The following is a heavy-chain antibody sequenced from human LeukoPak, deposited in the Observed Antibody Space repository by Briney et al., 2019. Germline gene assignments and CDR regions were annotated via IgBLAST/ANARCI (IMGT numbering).Heavy chain of an antibody. CDR3: ARAYSSPNWFDL. CDR2: IKVDGSET. Sequence: GGSLRLSCAASGFTFCHSWMSGVRQVPGKALEWVDNIKVDGSETYYVDSVKGRFTISRDNAKSSLYLQMNSLRAEDRAVYYCARAYSSPNWFDLWGQGTLVTVSS. V-gene: IGHV3-7*04. D-gene: IGHD6-13*01. J-gene: IGHJ5*02. CDR1: GFTFCHSW.